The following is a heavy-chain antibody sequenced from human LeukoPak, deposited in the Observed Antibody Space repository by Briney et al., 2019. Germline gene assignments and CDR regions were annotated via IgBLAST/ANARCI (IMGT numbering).Heavy chain of an antibody. CDR2: ISAYNGNT. J-gene: IGHJ6*03. CDR3: AHGDYYYYYYMDV. D-gene: IGHD4-17*01. CDR1: GYTFTSYG. V-gene: IGHV1-18*01. Sequence: ASVKVSCKASGYTFTSYGISWVRQAPGQGLEWMGWISAYNGNTNYAQKLQGRVTMTTDKSTSTAYMELSSLRSEDTAVYYCAHGDYYYYYYMDVWGKGTTVTVSS.